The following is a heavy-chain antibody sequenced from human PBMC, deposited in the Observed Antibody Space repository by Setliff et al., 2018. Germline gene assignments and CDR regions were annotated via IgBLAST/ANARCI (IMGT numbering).Heavy chain of an antibody. J-gene: IGHJ4*02. Sequence: SVKVSCKASGGPLNSYSFSWVRQAPGQGLEWMGRIIPVLDITRYSQKFQGRVTITAEKSTGIIYRELTSLRTYAPAVYYCSRHPPPPNYFDIGALDSWGQGTLVTVSS. CDR1: GGPLNSYS. CDR2: IIPVLDIT. D-gene: IGHD3-22*01. CDR3: SRHPPPPNYFDIGALDS. V-gene: IGHV1-69*02.